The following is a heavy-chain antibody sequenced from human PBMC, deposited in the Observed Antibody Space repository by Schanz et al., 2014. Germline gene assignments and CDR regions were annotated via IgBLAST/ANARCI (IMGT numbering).Heavy chain of an antibody. V-gene: IGHV3-30*04. CDR2: ISYDGINK. J-gene: IGHJ4*02. Sequence: VHLVESGGALVQPGGSLRLSCAASGFNFSTYALHWVRQAPGKGLEWVAVISYDGINKYYADSVKGRFTISRGNSKNTLYLEMNSLRPDDTAVYYCAKEESPPSLVDYWGQGTLVTVSS. CDR1: GFNFSTYA. CDR3: AKEESPPSLVDY.